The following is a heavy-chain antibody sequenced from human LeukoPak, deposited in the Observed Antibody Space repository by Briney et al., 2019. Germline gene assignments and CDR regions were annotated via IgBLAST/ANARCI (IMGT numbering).Heavy chain of an antibody. CDR1: GFTFSSYS. CDR2: ISSSSSYI. Sequence: GGSLRLSCAASGFTFSSYSMNWVRQAPGKGLEWVSSISSSSSYIYYADPVKGRFTISRDNAKNSLYLQMNSLRAEDTAVYYCARVGRRGAVAGPRLDYWGQGTLVTVSS. V-gene: IGHV3-21*01. CDR3: ARVGRRGAVAGPRLDY. J-gene: IGHJ4*02. D-gene: IGHD6-19*01.